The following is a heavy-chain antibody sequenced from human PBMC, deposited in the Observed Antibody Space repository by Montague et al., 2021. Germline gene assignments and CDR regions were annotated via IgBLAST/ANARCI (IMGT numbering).Heavy chain of an antibody. CDR1: GSSISSGGFC. CDR3: ARSGGYCSGGRCDTFDY. CDR2: IYDSGST. J-gene: IGHJ4*02. D-gene: IGHD2-15*01. Sequence: TLSLTCSVSGSSISSGGFCWSWIHQHPGKGPEWIGSIYDSGSTNYNPSLKSRLTLSRDTSKNQVSLRLTSVTAAETAVYYCARSGGYCSGGRCDTFDYWGQGTLVTVSS. V-gene: IGHV4-31*03.